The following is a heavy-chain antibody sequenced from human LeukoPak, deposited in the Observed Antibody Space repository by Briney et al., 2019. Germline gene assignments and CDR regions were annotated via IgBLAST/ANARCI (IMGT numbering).Heavy chain of an antibody. CDR2: IGSSGRTI. J-gene: IGHJ4*02. CDR1: GFTFSDYY. CDR3: ARIYLRHFDF. D-gene: IGHD3-3*01. Sequence: GGSLRLSCAASGFTFSDYYMSWIRQAPGKGLEWVSYIGSSGRTIYYADSVKGRFTISRDNAKNSLYLQMNSLRVEDTAVYFCARIYLRHFDFWAQGTLVTVSS. V-gene: IGHV3-11*04.